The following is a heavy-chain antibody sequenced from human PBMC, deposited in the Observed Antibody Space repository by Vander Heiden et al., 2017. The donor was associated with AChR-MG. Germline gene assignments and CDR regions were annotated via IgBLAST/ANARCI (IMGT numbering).Heavy chain of an antibody. J-gene: IGHJ2*01. D-gene: IGHD1-26*01. CDR2: INQDGREK. V-gene: IGHV3-7*01. CDR1: GFPFTDYW. Sequence: EVQLVESGGGMVQPGESLRLSCAASGFPFTDYWMSWVRLTPGKGLEWVANINQDGREKRYVDSMEGRFTISRDNAKNSAFLQMNSLRAEDTAVYYCARIGIGWGYFDPWGRGTLVTVSS. CDR3: ARIGIGWGYFDP.